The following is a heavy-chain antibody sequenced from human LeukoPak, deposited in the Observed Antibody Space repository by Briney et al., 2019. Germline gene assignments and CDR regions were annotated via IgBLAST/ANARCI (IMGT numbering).Heavy chain of an antibody. CDR1: GSSISSGGYY. D-gene: IGHD2-2*01. CDR2: IYYSGST. J-gene: IGHJ5*02. CDR3: AREGYCSSTSCYFGWFDP. Sequence: SETLSLTCTVSGSSISSGGYYWSWIRQHPGKGLEWIGYIYYSGSTYYNPSLKSRVTISVDTSKNQFSLKLSSVTAADTAVYYCAREGYCSSTSCYFGWFDPWGQGTLVTVSS. V-gene: IGHV4-31*03.